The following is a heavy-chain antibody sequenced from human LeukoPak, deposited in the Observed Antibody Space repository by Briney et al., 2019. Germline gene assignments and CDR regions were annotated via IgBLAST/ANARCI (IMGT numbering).Heavy chain of an antibody. V-gene: IGHV3-7*05. Sequence: GGSLRLSCAASGFTFSSYWMSWVRQAPGKGREWVANIKQDGSEKYYVDSVKGRFTISRDNAKNSLYLQMNSLRAEDTAVYYCARVLLWFGESPLDYWGQGTLVTVSS. D-gene: IGHD3-10*01. CDR1: GFTFSSYW. CDR3: ARVLLWFGESPLDY. CDR2: IKQDGSEK. J-gene: IGHJ4*02.